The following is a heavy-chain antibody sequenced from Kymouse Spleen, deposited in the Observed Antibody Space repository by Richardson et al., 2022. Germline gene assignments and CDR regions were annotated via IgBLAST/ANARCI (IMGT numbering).Heavy chain of an antibody. Sequence: QVQLVESGGGVVQPGRSLRLSCAASGFTFSSYGMHWVRQAPGKGLEWVAVISYDGSNKYYADSVKGRFTISRDNSKNTLYLQMNSLRAEDTAVYYCAKAPYNWNRYYYGMDVWGQGTTVTVSS. CDR3: AKAPYNWNRYYYGMDV. CDR1: GFTFSSYG. CDR2: ISYDGSNK. D-gene: IGHD1-20*01,IGHD1-7*01. V-gene: IGHV3-30*18. J-gene: IGHJ6*02.